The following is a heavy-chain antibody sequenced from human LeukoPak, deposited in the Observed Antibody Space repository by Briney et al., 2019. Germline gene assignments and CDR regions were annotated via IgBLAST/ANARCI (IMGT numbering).Heavy chain of an antibody. V-gene: IGHV1-18*04. Sequence: GASVKVSCKASGYTFTGYYMHWVRQAPGQGLEWMGWISAYNGNTNYAQKLQGRVTMTTDTSTSTAYMELRSLRSDDTAVYYCARVYSSSWYKRAAWFDPWGQGTLVTVSS. CDR1: GYTFTGYY. CDR3: ARVYSSSWYKRAAWFDP. J-gene: IGHJ5*02. D-gene: IGHD6-13*01. CDR2: ISAYNGNT.